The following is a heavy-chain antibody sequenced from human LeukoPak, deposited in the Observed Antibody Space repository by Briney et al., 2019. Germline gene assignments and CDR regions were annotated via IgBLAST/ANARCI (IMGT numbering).Heavy chain of an antibody. Sequence: SETLSLTCTVSGGSISTSAFYWGWIRQPPGKGLEWIGSIYDSGNEFYNPSLKSRVTISADTSKNQFSLKLNSVTAADTAMYYCARQISDYYYYYMDVWGEGSTVTVSS. CDR2: IYDSGNE. J-gene: IGHJ6*03. D-gene: IGHD2/OR15-2a*01. CDR1: GGSISTSAFY. CDR3: ARQISDYYYYYMDV. V-gene: IGHV4-39*01.